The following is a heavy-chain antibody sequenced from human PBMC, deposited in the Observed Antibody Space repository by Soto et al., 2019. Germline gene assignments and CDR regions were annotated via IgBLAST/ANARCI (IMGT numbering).Heavy chain of an antibody. D-gene: IGHD5-18*01. CDR2: IYSGGST. V-gene: IGHV3-53*01. Sequence: PGGPLRLSCAASGFTVSSNYMSWVRQAPGKGLERVSVIYSGGSTYYADSVKGRFTISRDNSKNTLYLQMNSLRAEDTAVYYCARERYSYGYYDYWGQGTLVTVSS. J-gene: IGHJ4*02. CDR3: ARERYSYGYYDY. CDR1: GFTVSSNY.